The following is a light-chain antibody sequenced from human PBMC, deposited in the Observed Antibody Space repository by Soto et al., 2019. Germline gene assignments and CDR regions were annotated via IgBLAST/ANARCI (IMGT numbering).Light chain of an antibody. J-gene: IGLJ1*01. V-gene: IGLV1-51*02. CDR1: RSNIGNNY. Sequence: QSVLTQPPSVSAAPGQKVTISCSGSRSNIGNNYVSWYQQLPGTAPTLLIYENNKRPSGIPDRFSGSKSGTSATLGITGLQTGDEADYYCGALDNSLSAPDVFGTGTKVTVL. CDR2: ENN. CDR3: GALDNSLSAPDV.